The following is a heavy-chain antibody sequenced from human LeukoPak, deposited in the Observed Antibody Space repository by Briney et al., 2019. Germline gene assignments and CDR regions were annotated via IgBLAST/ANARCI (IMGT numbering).Heavy chain of an antibody. CDR2: IWYDGSNK. Sequence: GTSLRLSCGASAFTFSNYGMHWVRQAPGKGLEWVAVIWYDGSNKYYADSVKGRFTISRDNSKNTLYLQMNSLRAEDTAVYYCARASAGSIVVVTPFDYWGQGTLVTVSS. J-gene: IGHJ4*02. CDR1: AFTFSNYG. V-gene: IGHV3-33*01. CDR3: ARASAGSIVVVTPFDY. D-gene: IGHD3-22*01.